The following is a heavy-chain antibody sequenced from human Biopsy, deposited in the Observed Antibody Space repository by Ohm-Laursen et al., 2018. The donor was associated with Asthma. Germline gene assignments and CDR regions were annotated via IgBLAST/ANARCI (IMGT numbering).Heavy chain of an antibody. Sequence: RSLRLSCAASGFTFSSHGMYWVRQAPGKGLEWVAVISYDGSNKYYADSVKGRFTISRDNSKNTLYLQMNSLRAEDTAVYYCAKDTEGRYDFWSGLSYNYYGMDVWGQGTTVTVSS. J-gene: IGHJ6*02. D-gene: IGHD3-3*01. CDR3: AKDTEGRYDFWSGLSYNYYGMDV. V-gene: IGHV3-30*18. CDR1: GFTFSSHG. CDR2: ISYDGSNK.